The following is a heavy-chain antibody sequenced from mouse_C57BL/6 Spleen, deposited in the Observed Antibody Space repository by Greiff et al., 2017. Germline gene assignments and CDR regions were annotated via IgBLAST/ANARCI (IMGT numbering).Heavy chain of an antibody. CDR2: INPYNGDT. CDR3: ARCHGSSYHLYFDV. V-gene: IGHV1-20*01. D-gene: IGHD1-1*01. CDR1: GYSFTGYF. Sequence: EVQLQESGPELVKPGDSVKISCKASGYSFTGYFMNWVMQSHGKSLEWIGRINPYNGDTFYNQKFKGKATLTVDKSSSTAHMELRSLTSEDSAVYYCARCHGSSYHLYFDVWGTGTTVTVSS. J-gene: IGHJ1*03.